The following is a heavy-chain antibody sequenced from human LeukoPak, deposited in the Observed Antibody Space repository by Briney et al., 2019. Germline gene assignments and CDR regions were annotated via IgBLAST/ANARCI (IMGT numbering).Heavy chain of an antibody. D-gene: IGHD4-23*01. CDR3: ARDRGAKTSARMTTVVKGLAFDI. J-gene: IGHJ3*02. CDR2: TYYRSKWYN. CDR1: GDSVSSNSAA. V-gene: IGHV6-1*01. Sequence: SQTLSLTCAISGDSVSSNSAAWNWIRQSPSRGLEWLGRTYYRSKWYNDYAVSVKSRITISLDTSKNQFSLHLNSVTPEDTAVYYCARDRGAKTSARMTTVVKGLAFDIWGQGAMVTVSS.